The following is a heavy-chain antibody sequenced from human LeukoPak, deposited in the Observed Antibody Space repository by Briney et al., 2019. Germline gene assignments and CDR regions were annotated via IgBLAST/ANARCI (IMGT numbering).Heavy chain of an antibody. CDR3: ARFQWLSPSHYGMDV. CDR1: GFTFSNYW. J-gene: IGHJ6*02. Sequence: GGSLRLSCAASGFTFSNYWMHWVRQAPGKGLVWVSRIKSDGSSTSFADSVKGRFTISRDNAKNTLYLQMNSLRAEDTAVYYCARFQWLSPSHYGMDVWGQGTTVTVSS. V-gene: IGHV3-74*01. D-gene: IGHD6-19*01. CDR2: IKSDGSST.